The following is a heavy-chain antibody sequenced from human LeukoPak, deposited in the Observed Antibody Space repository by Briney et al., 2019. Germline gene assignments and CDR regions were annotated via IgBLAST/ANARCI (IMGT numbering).Heavy chain of an antibody. D-gene: IGHD5-18*01. Sequence: GGSLRLSCEASGFTFSSYCMHWVRQAPGKGLEWVAVISYDGSNKYYADSVKGRFTISRDNSKNTLYLQMNSLRAEDTAVYYCAKEPDDTAMVDYWGQGTLVTVSS. V-gene: IGHV3-30*18. CDR1: GFTFSSYC. CDR2: ISYDGSNK. J-gene: IGHJ4*02. CDR3: AKEPDDTAMVDY.